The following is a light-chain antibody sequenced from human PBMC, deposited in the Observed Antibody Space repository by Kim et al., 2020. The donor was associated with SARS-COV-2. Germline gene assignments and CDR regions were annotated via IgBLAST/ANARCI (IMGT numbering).Light chain of an antibody. CDR2: DVS. CDR1: NSDVGNYDS. Sequence: QSALIQPRSVSGSPGQSVTISCTGTNSDVGNYDSVSWYQHHPGKAPKLMIFDVSKRPAGVPDRFSGSKSGNTAFLTISGLQSGDEADYYCAVWDDSLKQGVFGGGTQLTVL. V-gene: IGLV2-11*01. CDR3: AVWDDSLKQGV. J-gene: IGLJ3*02.